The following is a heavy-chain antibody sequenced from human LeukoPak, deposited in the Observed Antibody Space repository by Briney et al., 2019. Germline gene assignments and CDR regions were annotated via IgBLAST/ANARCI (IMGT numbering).Heavy chain of an antibody. Sequence: SETLSLTCAVYGGSFSGYYWSWIRQPPGKGLEWIGEINHSGSTNYNPSLKSRVTISVDTSKNQFSLKLSSVTAADTAVYYCARHTAASGGDCCTYDYRGQGTLVTVSS. J-gene: IGHJ4*02. CDR1: GGSFSGYY. D-gene: IGHD2-21*02. V-gene: IGHV4-34*01. CDR3: ARHTAASGGDCCTYDY. CDR2: INHSGST.